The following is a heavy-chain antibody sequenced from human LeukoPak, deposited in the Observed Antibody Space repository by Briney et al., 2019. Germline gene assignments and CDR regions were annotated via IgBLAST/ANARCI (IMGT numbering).Heavy chain of an antibody. CDR1: GGSISTYY. CDR3: ARSWIRDWYYFDY. Sequence: PSETLSLTCTVSGGSISTYYWSWIRQPAGKGLEWMGHIHTSGSTNYNPSFKSRVTMSVDTSKNQFSLKLSSVTAADTAVYYCARSWIRDWYYFDYWGQGTLVTVSS. V-gene: IGHV4-4*07. D-gene: IGHD5-18*01. CDR2: IHTSGST. J-gene: IGHJ4*02.